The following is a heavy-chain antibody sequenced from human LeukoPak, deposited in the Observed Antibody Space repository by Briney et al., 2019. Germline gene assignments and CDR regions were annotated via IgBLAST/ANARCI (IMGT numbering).Heavy chain of an antibody. CDR2: INSDGSST. CDR3: ARDETLVGITGDYMDV. V-gene: IGHV3-74*01. CDR1: GFTFSSYW. Sequence: GGSLRLSCAASGFTFSSYWMPWVRQAPGKGLVWVSRINSDGSSTSYADSVKGRFTISRDNAKNTLYLQMNSLRAEDTAVYYCARDETLVGITGDYMDVWGKGTTVTVSS. D-gene: IGHD1-26*01. J-gene: IGHJ6*03.